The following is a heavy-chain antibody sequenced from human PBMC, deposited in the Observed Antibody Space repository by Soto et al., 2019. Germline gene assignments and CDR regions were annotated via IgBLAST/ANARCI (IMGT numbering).Heavy chain of an antibody. CDR2: IIPIFGTA. D-gene: IGHD2-2*01. Sequence: QVQLVQSGAEVKKPGSSVKVSCKASGGTFSSYAISWVRQAPGQGLEWMGGIIPIFGTANYAQKFQGRVTITADESTSTAYMELSSLRSEDTAVYYCASLTDGYCISTSCYLGMDVWGQGTTVTVSS. CDR1: GGTFSSYA. J-gene: IGHJ6*02. V-gene: IGHV1-69*12. CDR3: ASLTDGYCISTSCYLGMDV.